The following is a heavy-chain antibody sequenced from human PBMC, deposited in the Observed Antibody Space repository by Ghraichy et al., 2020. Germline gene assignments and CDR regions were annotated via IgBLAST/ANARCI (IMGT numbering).Heavy chain of an antibody. CDR1: GFTLSSYW. J-gene: IGHJ6*02. Sequence: GESLNISCAASGFTLSSYWMSWVRQAPGKGLEWVSYISSSSTTIYYTDSVKGRFTISRDNAKNSLYLQMNSLRDEDTAVYYCARDLASPYYGMDVWGQGTTVTVSS. CDR3: ARDLASPYYGMDV. V-gene: IGHV3-48*02. CDR2: ISSSSTTI.